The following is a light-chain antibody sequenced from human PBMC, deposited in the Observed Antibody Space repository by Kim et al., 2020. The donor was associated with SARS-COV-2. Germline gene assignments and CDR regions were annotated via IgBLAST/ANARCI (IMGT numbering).Light chain of an antibody. CDR3: QQYYSTPYS. Sequence: RATVNCKSSQSVLYNSNNQNYLAWYQQKPGQPPKLLIYWASTRDSGVTDRFSGSGSETDFTLTISSLQSEDVAIYFCQQYYSTPYSFGQGTKLEI. CDR1: QSVLYNSNNQNY. V-gene: IGKV4-1*01. CDR2: WAS. J-gene: IGKJ2*03.